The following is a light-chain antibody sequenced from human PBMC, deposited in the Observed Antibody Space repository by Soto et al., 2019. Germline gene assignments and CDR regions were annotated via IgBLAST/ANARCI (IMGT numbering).Light chain of an antibody. CDR1: QSVSSSY. Sequence: ENLLTQSPGTLSLSPGERATLSCRASQSVSSSYLAWYQQKPGQAPRLLIYGASSRATGIPDRFSGSGSGTEFTLTISSLQSEDFAVYYCQQYNNWPPITFGQGTRLEI. CDR3: QQYNNWPPIT. CDR2: GAS. J-gene: IGKJ5*01. V-gene: IGKV3-20*01.